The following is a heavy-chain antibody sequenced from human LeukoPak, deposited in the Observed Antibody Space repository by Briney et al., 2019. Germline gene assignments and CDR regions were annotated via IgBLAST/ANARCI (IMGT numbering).Heavy chain of an antibody. D-gene: IGHD3-3*01. CDR2: INPNSGGS. Sequence: APVKVSCKASGYTFTGYYMHWVRQAPGQGLEWMGWINPNSGGSNYAQKFQGRVTMTRDTSISTAYMELSRLRSDDTAVYYCARSSNTYYDFWSGYPTFDYWGQGTLVTVSS. J-gene: IGHJ4*02. V-gene: IGHV1-2*02. CDR3: ARSSNTYYDFWSGYPTFDY. CDR1: GYTFTGYY.